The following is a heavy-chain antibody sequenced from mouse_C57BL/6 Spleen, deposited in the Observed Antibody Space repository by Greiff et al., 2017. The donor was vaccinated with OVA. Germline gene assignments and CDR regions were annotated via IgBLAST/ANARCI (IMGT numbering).Heavy chain of an antibody. D-gene: IGHD1-1*01. J-gene: IGHJ2*01. Sequence: QVQLQQPGAELVRPGTSVKLSCKASGYTFTSYWMHWVKQRPIQGLEWIGNIDPSDSETHYNQKFKDKATLTVDKSSSTAYMQLSSLTSEDSAVYYGAREGTVVANFDYWGQGTTLTVSS. CDR1: GYTFTSYW. V-gene: IGHV1-52*01. CDR3: AREGTVVANFDY. CDR2: IDPSDSET.